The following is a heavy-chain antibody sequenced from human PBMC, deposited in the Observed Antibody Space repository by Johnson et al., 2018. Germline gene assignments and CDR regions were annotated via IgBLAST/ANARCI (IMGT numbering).Heavy chain of an antibody. CDR1: GFTVRNTY. CDR2: IYSGGTT. V-gene: IGHV3-66*02. CDR3: ARDRWFYDDGLSGDDYYTFMDV. Sequence: VQLVQSGGNFVQXGGSXRLXCAVSGFTVRNTYMTWVRQAPGKGLEWVSVIYSGGTTYYADSVKGRFTIPRANSKNTVYLQMNRLRIEDTAVYYCARDRWFYDDGLSGDDYYTFMDVWGTGTKVSVSS. J-gene: IGHJ6*03. D-gene: IGHD3-16*01.